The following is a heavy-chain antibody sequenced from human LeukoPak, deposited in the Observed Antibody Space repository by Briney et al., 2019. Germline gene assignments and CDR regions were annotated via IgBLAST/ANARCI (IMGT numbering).Heavy chain of an antibody. CDR3: ARDSTPPYYYDSSGYHPFDY. V-gene: IGHV1-2*02. CDR2: TNPNSGGT. J-gene: IGHJ4*02. D-gene: IGHD3-22*01. Sequence: ASVKVSCKASGYTFTGYYMHWVRQAPGQGLEWMGWTNPNSGGTNYAQKFQGGVTMTRDTSISTAYMELSRPRSDDTAVYYCARDSTPPYYYDSSGYHPFDYWGQGTLVTVSS. CDR1: GYTFTGYY.